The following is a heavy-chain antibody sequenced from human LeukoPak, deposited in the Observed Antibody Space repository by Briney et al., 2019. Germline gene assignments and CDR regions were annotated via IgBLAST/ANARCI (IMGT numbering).Heavy chain of an antibody. V-gene: IGHV3-15*01. CDR3: VTERAGSFDY. D-gene: IGHD1-26*01. CDR2: IKSKTDGGTI. J-gene: IGHJ4*02. CDR1: GFTFSNAW. Sequence: PGGSLTLSCAASGFTFSNAWMNWVRQDPGKGLEWVGLIKSKTDGGTIDYAAPVKGRFTISRDDSKNTLSLQMNSLKTEDTAVYYCVTERAGSFDYWGRGTLVTVSS.